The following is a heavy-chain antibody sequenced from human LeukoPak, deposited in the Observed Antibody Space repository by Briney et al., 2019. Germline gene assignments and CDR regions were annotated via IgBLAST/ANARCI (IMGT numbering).Heavy chain of an antibody. D-gene: IGHD3-16*01. CDR2: ISTGGGTT. CDR3: AKDRDGGSNTWAKGLDY. Sequence: TGGSLRLSCAASGFTFSKFGMSWVRRAPGKGLEWVSGISTGGGTTYYADSVKGRFTMSRDNVQSTLYLQMNSLRGEDTAVYYCAKDRDGGSNTWAKGLDYWGQGTLVTVSS. J-gene: IGHJ4*02. CDR1: GFTFSKFG. V-gene: IGHV3-23*01.